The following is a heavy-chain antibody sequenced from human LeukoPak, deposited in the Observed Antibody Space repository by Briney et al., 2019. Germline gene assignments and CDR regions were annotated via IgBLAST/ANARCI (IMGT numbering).Heavy chain of an antibody. D-gene: IGHD1-26*01. Sequence: GGSLRLPCAASGFTFSSYAMSWVRQAPGKGLEWVSAISGSGGSTYCADSVKGRFTISRDNSKNTLYLQMNSLRAEDTAVYYCAKASGSYWTDDAFDIWGQGTMVTVSS. CDR2: ISGSGGST. V-gene: IGHV3-23*01. CDR1: GFTFSSYA. J-gene: IGHJ3*02. CDR3: AKASGSYWTDDAFDI.